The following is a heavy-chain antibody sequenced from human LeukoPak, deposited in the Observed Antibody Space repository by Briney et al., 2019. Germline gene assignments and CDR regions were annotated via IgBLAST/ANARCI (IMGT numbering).Heavy chain of an antibody. CDR2: IYYSGST. V-gene: IGHV4-39*01. CDR3: AGSLVGTVVPAAIEAPGQKAFDY. CDR1: GGSISSSSYY. J-gene: IGHJ4*02. Sequence: SETLSLTCTVSGGSISSSSYYWGWIRQPPGKGLEWIGSIYYSGSTYYNPSLKSRVIISVDTSKNQFSLKLSSVTAADTAVYYCAGSLVGTVVPAAIEAPGQKAFDYWGQGTLVTVSS. D-gene: IGHD2-2*02.